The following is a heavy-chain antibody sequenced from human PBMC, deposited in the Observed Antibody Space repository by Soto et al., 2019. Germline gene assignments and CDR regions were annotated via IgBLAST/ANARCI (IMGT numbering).Heavy chain of an antibody. CDR3: VSSLNYDFWRDGGRHFYFDY. CDR1: GGSISSSYW. V-gene: IGHV4-4*02. D-gene: IGHD3-3*01. Sequence: QVQLQESGPGLVKPSGTLSLTCAVSGGSISSSYWWNWVRQTPSGGLEWIGKIYHGGTTNYNPSLKNRVTISVDKSKNQFSLKLTSVTAADTAVYYCVSSLNYDFWRDGGRHFYFDYWGRGILATVSS. J-gene: IGHJ4*02. CDR2: IYHGGTT.